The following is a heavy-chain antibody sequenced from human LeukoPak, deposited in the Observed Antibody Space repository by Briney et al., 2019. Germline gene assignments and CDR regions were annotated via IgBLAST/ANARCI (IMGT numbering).Heavy chain of an antibody. CDR2: IRDDGSNK. J-gene: IGHJ4*02. V-gene: IGHV3-30*02. CDR1: GFTFSGYG. D-gene: IGHD5-12*01. CDR3: AKDASGYEFDY. Sequence: GGSLRLSCAASGFTFSGYGMHWVRQAPGKGLEWVTFIRDDGSNKYYADSVKGRFIISRDNSKNTLYVQMNSLRAEDTAVYYCAKDASGYEFDYWGQGTLVTVSS.